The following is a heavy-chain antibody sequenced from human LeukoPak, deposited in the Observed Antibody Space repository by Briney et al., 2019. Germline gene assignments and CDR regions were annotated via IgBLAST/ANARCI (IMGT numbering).Heavy chain of an antibody. Sequence: PSETLSLTCAVYGGSFSGYYWSWIRQPPGKGLEWIGEINHSGSTNYNPSLKSRVTISVDTSKNQFSLKLSSVTAADTAVYYCARDKNEPPPAYVMDFWGKGPTVTVSS. V-gene: IGHV4-34*01. CDR1: GGSFSGYY. CDR3: ARDKNEPPPAYVMDF. J-gene: IGHJ6*04. D-gene: IGHD1-14*01. CDR2: INHSGST.